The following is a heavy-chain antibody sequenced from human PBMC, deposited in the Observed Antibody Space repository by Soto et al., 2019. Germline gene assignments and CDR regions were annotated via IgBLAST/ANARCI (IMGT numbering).Heavy chain of an antibody. J-gene: IGHJ6*02. V-gene: IGHV6-1*01. CDR2: MYWMTKWFH. CDR1: GHSVPSNDAR. Sequence: SHTLALTHVFSGHSVPSNDARWNWIRQTPSRGLQWLGRMYWMTKWFHDDAGSVESRMGIKPDVSRSKFSLQLNYGTPEDTAVYYCSRVHCRAGTCLDGLDFWGQGTTVTVSS. D-gene: IGHD6-13*01. CDR3: SRVHCRAGTCLDGLDF.